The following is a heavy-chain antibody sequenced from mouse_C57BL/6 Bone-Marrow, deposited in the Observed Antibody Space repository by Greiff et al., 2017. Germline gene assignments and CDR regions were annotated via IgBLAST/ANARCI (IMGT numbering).Heavy chain of an antibody. CDR1: SYTFTSYW. D-gene: IGHD2-10*02. CDR2: IHPNSGST. V-gene: IGHV1-64*01. J-gene: IGHJ4*01. Sequence: QVQLQQPGAELVKPGASVKLSCKASSYTFTSYWMHWVKQRPGQGLEWIGMIHPNSGSTNYNEKFKSKATLTVDKSSSTAYMQLSSLTSEDSAVYYCARWYGNFLYYYAMDYWGQGTSVTVSS. CDR3: ARWYGNFLYYYAMDY.